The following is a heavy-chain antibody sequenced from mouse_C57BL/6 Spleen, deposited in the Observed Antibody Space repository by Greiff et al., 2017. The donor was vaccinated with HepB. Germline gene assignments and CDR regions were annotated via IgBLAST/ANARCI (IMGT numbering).Heavy chain of an antibody. D-gene: IGHD2-3*01. J-gene: IGHJ1*03. CDR3: ARFDGYYVGYWYFDV. Sequence: QVQLQQPGAELVKPGASVKMSCKASGYTFTSYWITWVKQRPGQGLEWIGDIYPGSGSTNYNEKFKSKATLTVDKSSSTAYMQLSSLTSEDSAVYYCARFDGYYVGYWYFDVWGTGTTVTVSS. V-gene: IGHV1-55*01. CDR2: IYPGSGST. CDR1: GYTFTSYW.